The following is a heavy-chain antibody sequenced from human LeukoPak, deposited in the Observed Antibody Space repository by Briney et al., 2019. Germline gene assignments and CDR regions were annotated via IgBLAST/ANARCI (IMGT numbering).Heavy chain of an antibody. D-gene: IGHD3-9*01. V-gene: IGHV4-39*01. J-gene: IGHJ4*02. CDR2: IYYSGST. Sequence: PSETLSLTCTVSGGSISSSSYYWGWIRQPPGKGLEWIGSIYYSGSTYYNPSLKSRVTISVDTSKNQFSLKLSSVTAADTAVYYCAGLILTGYYFDYWGQGTLVTVSS. CDR1: GGSISSSSYY. CDR3: AGLILTGYYFDY.